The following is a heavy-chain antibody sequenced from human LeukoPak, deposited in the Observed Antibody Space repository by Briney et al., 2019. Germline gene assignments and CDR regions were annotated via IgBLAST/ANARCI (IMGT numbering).Heavy chain of an antibody. D-gene: IGHD3-22*01. CDR3: ERRSDSYDRSAYCH. J-gene: IGHJ4*02. CDR1: GYTFTSYD. V-gene: IGHV1-8*01. Sequence: ASVKVSCKASGYTFTSYDINWVRQTTGQGLEWMEWMNPNSGNTGYAQKFQGRVTMTRDPSISTAYMELSGLRSADTAVYYCERRSDSYDRSAYCHWGQGTLVTVSS. CDR2: MNPNSGNT.